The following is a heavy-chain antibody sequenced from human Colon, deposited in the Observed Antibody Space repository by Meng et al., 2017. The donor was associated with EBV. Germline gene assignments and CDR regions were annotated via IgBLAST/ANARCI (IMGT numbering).Heavy chain of an antibody. V-gene: IGHV4-4*02. J-gene: IGHJ4*02. D-gene: IGHD2-8*02. CDR3: ARRPTGIDY. CDR1: GGSISRSDW. CDR2: TSHSGST. Sequence: QVQLQESGPGLVKPSXXLSFTCAVSGGSISRSDWWSWVRQPPGKGLEWIGETSHSGSTDYSPSLKSRVTISMGKSNNQLSLKLNSVTAADTAVYYCARRPTGIDYWGQGTLVTVSS.